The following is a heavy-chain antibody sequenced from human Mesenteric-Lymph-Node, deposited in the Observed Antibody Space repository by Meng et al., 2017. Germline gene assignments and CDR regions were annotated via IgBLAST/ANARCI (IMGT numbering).Heavy chain of an antibody. CDR1: GFTFSSYG. CDR3: ARVDSSGPRWGMDV. J-gene: IGHJ6*02. V-gene: IGHV3-33*01. Sequence: GGSLRLSCAASGFTFSSYGMHWVRQAPGKGLEWVAVIWYDGSNKYYEDSVKGRFTISRDNSKNTLYLQMNSLRAEDTAVYYCARVDSSGPRWGMDVWGLGTTVTVSS. CDR2: IWYDGSNK. D-gene: IGHD3-22*01.